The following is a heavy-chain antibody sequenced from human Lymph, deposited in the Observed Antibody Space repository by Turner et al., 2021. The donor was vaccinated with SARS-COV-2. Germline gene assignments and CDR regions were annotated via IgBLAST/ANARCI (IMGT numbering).Heavy chain of an antibody. CDR2: INWSGGSI. CDR1: GFTFDDYA. V-gene: IGHV3-9*01. CDR3: AKDLAGTYYSSFDY. J-gene: IGHJ4*02. D-gene: IGHD1-26*01. Sequence: EVQLLESGGGLVQLGRSLRLSCAASGFTFDDYAMHWVRQAPGKGLEWVSGINWSGGSIAYADSVKGRFTISRDNPKNSLYLQMNSLRAEDTAFYYCAKDLAGTYYSSFDYWGQGTLVTVSS.